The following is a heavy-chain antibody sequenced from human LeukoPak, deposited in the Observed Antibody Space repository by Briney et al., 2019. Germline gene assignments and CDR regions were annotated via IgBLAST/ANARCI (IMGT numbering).Heavy chain of an antibody. Sequence: SETLSLTCTVSGDSINDYYWSWIRQPPGKGLEWIGYIYYSGSTNYNPSLKSRVTISVDTSKNQFSLKLSSVTAADTAVYYCARDLRYSGYDYFDYWGQGTLVTVSS. J-gene: IGHJ4*02. CDR2: IYYSGST. CDR1: GDSINDYY. CDR3: ARDLRYSGYDYFDY. D-gene: IGHD5-12*01. V-gene: IGHV4-59*01.